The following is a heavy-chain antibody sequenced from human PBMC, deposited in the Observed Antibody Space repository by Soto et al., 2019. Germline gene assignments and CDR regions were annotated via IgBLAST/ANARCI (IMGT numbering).Heavy chain of an antibody. V-gene: IGHV3-33*01. J-gene: IGHJ4*02. CDR3: ERGGVGYHDTTGDY. CDR2: IWSDASLE. CDR1: GFSFSGYG. Sequence: QVQLVESGGGVVQPGRSLRLSCAASGFSFSGYGMHWVRQAPGKGLEWVAVIWSDASLEYYGDSVKGRFTISRDNSKNMVYLQMNGMRAEDTGVYYCERGGVGYHDTTGDYWGQGTLVTVSS. D-gene: IGHD3-9*01.